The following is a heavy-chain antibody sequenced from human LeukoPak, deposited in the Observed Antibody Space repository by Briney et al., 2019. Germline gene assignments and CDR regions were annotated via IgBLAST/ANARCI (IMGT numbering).Heavy chain of an antibody. CDR1: GFTFSSYS. D-gene: IGHD6-19*01. Sequence: GSLRLSCAAFGFTFSSYSMNWVRQAPGKGLEWVSSINILSNYIYYADSVKGRFTISRDNAKNSLYLQMNSLRAEDTAVYYCVREGGYSSGPDYWGQGTLVTVSS. CDR2: INILSNYI. J-gene: IGHJ4*02. V-gene: IGHV3-21*01. CDR3: VREGGYSSGPDY.